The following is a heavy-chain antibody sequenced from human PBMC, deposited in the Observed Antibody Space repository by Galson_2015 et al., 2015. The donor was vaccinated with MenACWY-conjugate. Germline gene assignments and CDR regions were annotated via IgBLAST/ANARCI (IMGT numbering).Heavy chain of an antibody. J-gene: IGHJ3*02. Sequence: SLRLSCAASGFTFSSYTMHWVRQAPGKGLEWAAVISSEGSNKNYVDSAKGRFTISRDNSKSTVYLQMNAVRAEDTAAYYCAREARIYACDIWGQGTLVTASS. V-gene: IGHV3-30*01. D-gene: IGHD2-15*01. CDR3: AREARIYACDI. CDR2: ISSEGSNK. CDR1: GFTFSSYT.